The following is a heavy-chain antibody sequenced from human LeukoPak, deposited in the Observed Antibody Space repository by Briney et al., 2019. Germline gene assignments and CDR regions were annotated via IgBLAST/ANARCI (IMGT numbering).Heavy chain of an antibody. CDR1: GFTFSSYA. CDR2: ISGSGGST. Sequence: GGSLRLSCAASGFTFSSYAMSWVRQAPGKGLEWVSAISGSGGSTYYADSVKGRFTISRDNSKNTLYLQMNSLRAEDTAVYYCAREALSRRTPYWYFDLWGRGTLVTVS. V-gene: IGHV3-23*01. CDR3: AREALSRRTPYWYFDL. J-gene: IGHJ2*01. D-gene: IGHD1-14*01.